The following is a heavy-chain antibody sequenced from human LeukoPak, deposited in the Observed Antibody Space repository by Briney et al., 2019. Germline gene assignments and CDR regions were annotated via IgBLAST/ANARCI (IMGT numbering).Heavy chain of an antibody. V-gene: IGHV1-2*02. Sequence: ASVKVSCKASGYTFTGYYMHWVRQAPGQGLEWMGWINPNSGGTNYAQKFQGRVTMTRDTSISTAYMELRSLRSDDTAVYYCARDDYGDYPFDYWGQGTLVTVSS. J-gene: IGHJ4*02. CDR3: ARDDYGDYPFDY. CDR1: GYTFTGYY. CDR2: INPNSGGT. D-gene: IGHD4-17*01.